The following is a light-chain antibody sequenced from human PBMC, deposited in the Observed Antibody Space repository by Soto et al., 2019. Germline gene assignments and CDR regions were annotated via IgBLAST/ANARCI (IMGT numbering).Light chain of an antibody. Sequence: SYELTQPPSVSVAPGMTARMPCGGNSIGSRSVHWYQQKPCQAPIMVISFDTDRPSGIPERFSGSNSGNTATLIISTVEAGAEADYYGQVWDSTGDQVVFGGGTKVTVL. CDR2: FDT. V-gene: IGLV3-21*04. CDR1: SIGSRS. J-gene: IGLJ2*01. CDR3: QVWDSTGDQVV.